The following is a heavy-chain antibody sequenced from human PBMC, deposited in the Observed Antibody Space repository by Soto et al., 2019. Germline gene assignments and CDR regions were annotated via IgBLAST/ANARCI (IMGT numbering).Heavy chain of an antibody. J-gene: IGHJ3*01. V-gene: IGHV1-18*01. CDR3: ARDWYCSGGSCYDAFDV. CDR1: GYTFTSYG. Sequence: ASVKVSCKASGYTFTSYGVSWVRQAPGQGLEWMGWISGYNDITKYAQKFQGRVTMTTDTSTSTAYMELRSLRSDDTAVYYCARDWYCSGGSCYDAFDVWGQGTTVTVSS. CDR2: ISGYNDIT. D-gene: IGHD2-15*01.